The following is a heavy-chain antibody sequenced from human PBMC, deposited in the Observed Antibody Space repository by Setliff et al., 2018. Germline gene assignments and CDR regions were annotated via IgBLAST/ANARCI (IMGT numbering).Heavy chain of an antibody. V-gene: IGHV4-31*03. CDR2: IYYSGST. Sequence: PSETLSLTCTVSGGSISRGDYYWSWIRQHPGKGLEWIGYIYYSGSTYYNPSLKSRVTISVDTSKNQFSLKLNSVTAADTAVYYCARVPRFTDTRNAFDIWGQGTMVTVSS. J-gene: IGHJ3*02. CDR3: ARVPRFTDTRNAFDI. CDR1: GGSISRGDYY. D-gene: IGHD5-18*01.